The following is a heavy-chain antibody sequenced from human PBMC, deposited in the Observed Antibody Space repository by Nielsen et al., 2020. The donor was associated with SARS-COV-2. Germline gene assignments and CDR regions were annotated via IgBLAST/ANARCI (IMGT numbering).Heavy chain of an antibody. CDR2: IYHSGST. CDR1: GGSFGGYY. V-gene: IGHV4-34*01. J-gene: IGHJ6*03. Sequence: SETLSLTCAVYGGSFGGYYWSWVRQPPGKGLEWIGEIYHSGSTNYNPSLKSRVTISVDKSKNQFSLKLSSVTAADTAVYYCARSQLLDYYYYYYMDVWGKGTTVTVSS. CDR3: ARSQLLDYYYYYYMDV. D-gene: IGHD2-2*01.